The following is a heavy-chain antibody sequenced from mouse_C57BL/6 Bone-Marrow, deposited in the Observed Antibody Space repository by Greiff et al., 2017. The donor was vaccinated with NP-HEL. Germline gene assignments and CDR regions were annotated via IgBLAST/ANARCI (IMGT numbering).Heavy chain of an antibody. CDR3: TTGIYYDYDDY. CDR1: GFNIKDDY. D-gene: IGHD2-4*01. CDR2: IDPENGDT. J-gene: IGHJ2*01. Sequence: EVQVVESGAELVRPGASVKLSCTASGFNIKDDYMHWVKQRPEQGLEWIGWIDPENGDTEYASKFQGKATITADTSSNTAYLQLSSLTSEDTAVYYCTTGIYYDYDDYWGQGTTLTVSS. V-gene: IGHV14-4*01.